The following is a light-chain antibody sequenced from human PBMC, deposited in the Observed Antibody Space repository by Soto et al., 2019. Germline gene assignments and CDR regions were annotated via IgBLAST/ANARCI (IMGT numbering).Light chain of an antibody. V-gene: IGKV1-6*01. J-gene: IGKJ2*01. CDR1: QDIRND. CDR2: GTS. CDR3: LQDYNYSFT. Sequence: AIQMTQSPSSLSASVGDRVTITCRASQDIRNDLGWYQQKPGKPPKLLIYGTSTLQSGVPSRFSGSRSGTDFTLTISGLQPEDFASYYCLQDYNYSFTFGQGTKVDIK.